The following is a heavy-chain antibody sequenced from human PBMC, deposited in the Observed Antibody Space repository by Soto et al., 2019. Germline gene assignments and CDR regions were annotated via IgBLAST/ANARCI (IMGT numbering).Heavy chain of an antibody. J-gene: IGHJ3*02. Sequence: ASVKVSCKASGYTFTSYGISWVRQAPGQGLEWVGWISAYNGNTNYAQKLQGRVTMTTDTSTSTAYMELRSLRSDDTAVYYCARVVGYYYDSSRDAFDIWGQGTMVTVSS. CDR3: ARVVGYYYDSSRDAFDI. V-gene: IGHV1-18*04. D-gene: IGHD3-22*01. CDR2: ISAYNGNT. CDR1: GYTFTSYG.